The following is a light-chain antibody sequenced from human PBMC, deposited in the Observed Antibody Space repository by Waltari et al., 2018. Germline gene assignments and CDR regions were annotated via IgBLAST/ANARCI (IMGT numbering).Light chain of an antibody. V-gene: IGLV1-47*01. CDR1: TSNVQSHY. Sequence: QSVLPQPPPASGTPGPTVTIPCSGRTSNVQSHYAYWYQQLPGMAPKLLLYRNDQRPSGVPDRFSGSKSETSASLAITGLRAEDEADYYCGARDDSVTGPWVFGGGTRLTVL. CDR3: GARDDSVTGPWV. CDR2: RND. J-gene: IGLJ3*02.